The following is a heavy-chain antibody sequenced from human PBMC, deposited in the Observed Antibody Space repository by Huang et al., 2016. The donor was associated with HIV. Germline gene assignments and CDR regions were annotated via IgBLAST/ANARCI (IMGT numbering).Heavy chain of an antibody. CDR2: NFPGNSNT. CDR1: GFSFTSYW. CDR3: AIHDSNDFTFDD. V-gene: IGHV5-51*03. J-gene: IGHJ4*02. D-gene: IGHD5-18*01. Sequence: EVQLVQSGVEVNKPGESLKISCKGSGFSFTSYWIGCVRQMPGKVWEWMGINFPGNSNTFYSPAFQGQVTIAADKYTRTAYLQWSSLKASDSAIYYCAIHDSNDFTFDDWGQGTLVAVSS.